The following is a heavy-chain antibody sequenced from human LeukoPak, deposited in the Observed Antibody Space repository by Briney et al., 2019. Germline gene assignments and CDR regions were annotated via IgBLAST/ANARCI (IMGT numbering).Heavy chain of an antibody. CDR1: GGSISSSSYY. J-gene: IGHJ4*02. D-gene: IGHD3-10*01. CDR3: ASDTSGTYQFDY. V-gene: IGHV4-39*07. CDR2: MYYSGST. Sequence: PSETLSLTCTVSGGSISSSSYYWGWIRQPPGKGLEWIGSMYYSGSTYYNPSLKSRVTISVDTSKNQFSLKLSSVTAADTAVYYCASDTSGTYQFDYWGQGTLVTVSS.